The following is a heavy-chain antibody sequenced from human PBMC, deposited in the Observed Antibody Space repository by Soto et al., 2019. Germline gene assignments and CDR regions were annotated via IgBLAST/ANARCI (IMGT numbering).Heavy chain of an antibody. V-gene: IGHV4-30-2*05. CDR1: GGSISSGGYS. Sequence: SETLSLTCAVSGGSISSGGYSWSWIRQPPGKGLEWIGYIYHSGSTYYNPSLKSRITINPDTSKNQFSLQLNSVTPEDTAVYYCARRFCSGGSCSPSGSYNGIGVWGQGTTVTVSS. J-gene: IGHJ6*02. D-gene: IGHD2-15*01. CDR2: IYHSGST. CDR3: ARRFCSGGSCSPSGSYNGIGV.